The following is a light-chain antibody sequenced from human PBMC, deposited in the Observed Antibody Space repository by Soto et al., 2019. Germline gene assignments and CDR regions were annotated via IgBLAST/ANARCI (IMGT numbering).Light chain of an antibody. CDR1: QSVSSY. Sequence: EIVLTQSPATLSLSPGERATLSCRASQSVSSYLAWYQQKPGQAPRLLLYDASNRATGIPARFSGSGYGTDFTVTISSLEPEDFAVYYCQQRSNWPLSFGGGTKVEIK. CDR3: QQRSNWPLS. CDR2: DAS. J-gene: IGKJ4*01. V-gene: IGKV3-11*01.